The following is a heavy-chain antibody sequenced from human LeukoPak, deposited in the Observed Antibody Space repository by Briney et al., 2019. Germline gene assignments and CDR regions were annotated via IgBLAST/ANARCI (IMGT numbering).Heavy chain of an antibody. V-gene: IGHV3-7*01. CDR2: IKQDGSEK. CDR1: GFTFSSYW. CDR3: AREEEVAAAGTDSFDY. Sequence: PGGSLRLSCAASGFTFSSYWMSWVRQAPGKGLEWVANIKQDGSEKDYVGSVKGRFTISRDNAKNSLYLRMNSLRAEDTAVYYCAREEEVAAAGTDSFDYWGQGTLVTVSS. D-gene: IGHD6-13*01. J-gene: IGHJ4*02.